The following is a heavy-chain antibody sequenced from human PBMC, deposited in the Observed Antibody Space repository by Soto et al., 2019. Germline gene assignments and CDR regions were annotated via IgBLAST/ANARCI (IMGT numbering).Heavy chain of an antibody. CDR2: IYYSGST. D-gene: IGHD2-2*01. Sequence: SETLSLTCTVSGGSISSSSYYWGWIRQPPGKGLEWIGSIYYSGSTYYNPSLKSRVTISVDTSKNQFSLKLSSVTAADTAEYYCARLFFPAASWFDPWGQGTLVTVSS. V-gene: IGHV4-39*01. CDR1: GGSISSSSYY. J-gene: IGHJ5*02. CDR3: ARLFFPAASWFDP.